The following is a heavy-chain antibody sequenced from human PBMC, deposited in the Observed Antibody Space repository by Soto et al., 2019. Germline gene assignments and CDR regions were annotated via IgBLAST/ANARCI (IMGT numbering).Heavy chain of an antibody. V-gene: IGHV3-66*01. Sequence: EVQLVESGGGLVQPGGSLRLSCAVSGFTVGNNSMSWVRQAPGKGLEWVSLIYSGGTTGYADSVKGRFTISRDSSRNTVYLQMNSVKADDTAVYYCSRRAYPSDYWGQGTLVTVSS. J-gene: IGHJ4*02. CDR1: GFTVGNNS. D-gene: IGHD2-2*01. CDR2: IYSGGTT. CDR3: SRRAYPSDY.